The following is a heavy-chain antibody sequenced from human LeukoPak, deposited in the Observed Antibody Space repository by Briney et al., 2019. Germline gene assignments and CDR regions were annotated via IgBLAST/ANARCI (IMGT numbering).Heavy chain of an antibody. D-gene: IGHD2-15*01. V-gene: IGHV1-69*04. CDR1: GGTFSSYA. CDR2: IIPIFGIA. J-gene: IGHJ4*02. Sequence: SVKVSCKASGGTFSSYAISWVRQAPGQGLEWMGRIIPIFGIANYAQKFQGRVTITADKSTSTAYMELSSLRSEDTAVHYCASELGGPAGEYWGQGTLVTVSS. CDR3: ASELGGPAGEY.